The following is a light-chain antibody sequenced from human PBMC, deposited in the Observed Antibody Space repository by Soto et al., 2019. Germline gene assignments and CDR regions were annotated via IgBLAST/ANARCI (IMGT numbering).Light chain of an antibody. CDR3: AAWDDTLNGVV. CDR1: SSNIGSNA. J-gene: IGLJ2*01. V-gene: IGLV1-44*01. Sequence: QSVLTQPPSASGTPGQRVTISCSGSSSNIGSNAINWYHQLPGAAPKLLIYHGNQRPSGVPDRFSGSKSGTSASLAIGGLQSEDEADYFGAAWDDTLNGVVFGGGTKLTVL. CDR2: HGN.